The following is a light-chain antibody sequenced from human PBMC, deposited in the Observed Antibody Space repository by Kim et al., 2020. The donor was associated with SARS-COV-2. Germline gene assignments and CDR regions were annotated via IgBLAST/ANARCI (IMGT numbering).Light chain of an antibody. J-gene: IGKJ2*01. CDR1: QSISNS. CDR2: DTS. Sequence: EIVLTQSPATLSLSPGERAILSCRASQSISNSLAWYQQKPGQPLRLLIYDTSNRATGILARFSGSGSGTDFTLTISSLEPEDFAVYYCQQRINWPTFGQGTKLEI. CDR3: QQRINWPT. V-gene: IGKV3-11*01.